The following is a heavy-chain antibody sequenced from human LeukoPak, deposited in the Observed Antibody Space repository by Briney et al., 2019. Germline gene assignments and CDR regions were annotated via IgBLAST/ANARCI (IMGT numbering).Heavy chain of an antibody. CDR2: INPNSGGT. Sequence: GASVKVSCKASGYNFTGYYMHWVRQAPGQGLEWMGWINPNSGGTNYAQKIQGRVTMTRDTSISTAYMELSRLRSDDTAVYYCARARTTGTTDDAFDIWGQGTMVTVSS. V-gene: IGHV1-2*02. J-gene: IGHJ3*02. CDR1: GYNFTGYY. CDR3: ARARTTGTTDDAFDI. D-gene: IGHD1-1*01.